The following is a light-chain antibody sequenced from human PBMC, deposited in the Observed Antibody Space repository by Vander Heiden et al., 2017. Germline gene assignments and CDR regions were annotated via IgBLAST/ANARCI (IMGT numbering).Light chain of an antibody. CDR3: QHSGT. CDR1: QSISSW. Sequence: DIQMTQSPSTLSASVGDRVTITCRASQSISSWLAWYQQKPGKAPKLLIYKASSLESGVPSRFSGSGSGTEFTRTISSLQPDDFETYDGQHSGTFGQGTKVEIK. V-gene: IGKV1-5*03. CDR2: KAS. J-gene: IGKJ1*01.